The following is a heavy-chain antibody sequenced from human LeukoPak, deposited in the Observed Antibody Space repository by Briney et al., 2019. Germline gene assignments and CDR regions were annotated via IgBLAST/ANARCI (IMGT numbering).Heavy chain of an antibody. V-gene: IGHV3-23*01. J-gene: IGHJ4*02. CDR1: GFPFNNHA. CDR3: AKWGDYDVLTGYYVSDY. Sequence: PGASLRLSCAAPGFPFNNHAMSWGRPAPGKGLELVSTITGSGGNTYYADSVKGRFTISRDNSKNTVFLQMNSLRAEDTAVYYCAKWGDYDVLTGYYVSDYWGQGTLVTVSS. CDR2: ITGSGGNT. D-gene: IGHD3-9*01.